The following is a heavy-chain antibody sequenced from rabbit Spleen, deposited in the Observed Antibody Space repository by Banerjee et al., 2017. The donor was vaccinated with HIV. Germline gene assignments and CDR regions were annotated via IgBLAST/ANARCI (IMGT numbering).Heavy chain of an antibody. CDR3: ARDTGSSFSTYGMDL. V-gene: IGHV1S45*01. CDR2: IDTGSRDFT. Sequence: QEQLVESGGGLVQPEGSLTLTCTASGFSFSNYNFMCWVRQAPGKGLEWIACIDTGSRDFTYYASWAKGRFTISKTSSTAVTLQMTSLTVADTATYFCARDTGSSFSTYGMDLWCQGNLVTVS. D-gene: IGHD8-1*01. J-gene: IGHJ6*01. CDR1: GFSFSNYNF.